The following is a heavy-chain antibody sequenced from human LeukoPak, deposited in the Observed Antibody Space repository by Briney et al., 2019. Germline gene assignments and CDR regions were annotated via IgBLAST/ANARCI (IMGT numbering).Heavy chain of an antibody. CDR1: GGSITSHH. D-gene: IGHD3-10*01. CDR3: ARASGRGAFEY. J-gene: IGHJ4*02. CDR2: IYYSGST. Sequence: SETLSLACTVSGGSITSHHWSWVRQPPGKELEYIGYIYYSGSTNYNPSLKSRVTISVDASKTQFSLRLNSVAAADTAVYYCARASGRGAFEYWGPGTLVTVSS. V-gene: IGHV4-59*08.